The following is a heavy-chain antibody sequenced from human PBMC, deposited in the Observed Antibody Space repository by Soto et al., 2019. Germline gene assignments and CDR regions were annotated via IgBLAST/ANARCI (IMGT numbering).Heavy chain of an antibody. D-gene: IGHD3-10*01. Sequence: ASVKVSCKASGYTFTSYGISWVRQAPGQGLEWMGWISAYNGNTNYAQKLQGRVTMTTDTSTSTAYMGLRSLRSDDTAVYYCARDREILWFGEWLSNDAFYIWGEGTMVTVSS. V-gene: IGHV1-18*01. J-gene: IGHJ3*02. CDR1: GYTFTSYG. CDR2: ISAYNGNT. CDR3: ARDREILWFGEWLSNDAFYI.